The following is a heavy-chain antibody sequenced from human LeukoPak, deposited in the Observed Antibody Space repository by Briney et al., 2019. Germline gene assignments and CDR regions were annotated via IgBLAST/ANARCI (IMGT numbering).Heavy chain of an antibody. Sequence: ASVKVSCKASGYTFTSYDINWVRQATGQGLEWMGWMNPNSGNTGYAQKFQGRVTMTRNTSISTAYMELSSLRSEDTAVYYCARGYYDYVWGSYRPGGEFDPWGQGTLVTVSS. CDR1: GYTFTSYD. J-gene: IGHJ5*02. D-gene: IGHD3-16*02. CDR2: MNPNSGNT. V-gene: IGHV1-8*01. CDR3: ARGYYDYVWGSYRPGGEFDP.